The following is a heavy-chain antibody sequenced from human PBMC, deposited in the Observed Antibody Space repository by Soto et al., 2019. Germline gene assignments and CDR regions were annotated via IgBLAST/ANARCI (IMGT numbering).Heavy chain of an antibody. CDR2: IYSGGST. J-gene: IGHJ6*03. D-gene: IGHD4-17*01. CDR3: ARCLKTTRYYYMDV. Sequence: EVQLVESGGGLVQPGGSLRLSCAASGFTVSSNYMSWVRQAPGKGLEWVSVIYSGGSTYYADSVKGRFTISRDNSKNTLYLQMNSLRAEDTAVYYCARCLKTTRYYYMDVWVKGTTVTVSS. V-gene: IGHV3-66*01. CDR1: GFTVSSNY.